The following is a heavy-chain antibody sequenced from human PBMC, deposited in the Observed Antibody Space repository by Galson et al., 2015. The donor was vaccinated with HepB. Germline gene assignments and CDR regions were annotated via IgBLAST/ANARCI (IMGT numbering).Heavy chain of an antibody. Sequence: TLSLTCTVSGGSISSGDYYWSWIRQPPGKGLEWIGYIYYSGSPYYNPSLKSRVTISVDTSKNQFSLKLSSVTAADTAVYYCARAPVDYYGMDVWGQGTTVTVSS. CDR3: ARAPVDYYGMDV. J-gene: IGHJ6*02. CDR1: GGSISSGDYY. CDR2: IYYSGSP. V-gene: IGHV4-30-4*01.